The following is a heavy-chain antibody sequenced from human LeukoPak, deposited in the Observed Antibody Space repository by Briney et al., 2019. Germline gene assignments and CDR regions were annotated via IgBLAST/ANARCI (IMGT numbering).Heavy chain of an antibody. J-gene: IGHJ6*02. CDR1: GFMISTYW. CDR2: IKSDGSTT. Sequence: GGSLRLSCAASGFMISTYWMHWVRQAPGKGLVWVSRIKSDGSTTTYADSVKGRFTISRDNAKNTVSLQMNSLRDEDTAIYYCASAVGTTTASFYYGMDVWGQGTTVTVSS. CDR3: ASAVGTTTASFYYGMDV. D-gene: IGHD1-26*01. V-gene: IGHV3-74*03.